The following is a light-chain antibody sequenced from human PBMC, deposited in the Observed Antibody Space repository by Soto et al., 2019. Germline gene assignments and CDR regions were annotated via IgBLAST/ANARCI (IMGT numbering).Light chain of an antibody. V-gene: IGKV1-6*01. CDR1: QGIRND. CDR2: AAS. Sequence: AIQMTQSPSSLSAAVGDRVTVTCRASQGIRNDLGWYQQKPGKAPKLLIYAASSLQSGVPSRFSGSGSGTDFTLTISSLQPEDFATYYCLQDYNYPYTFGQGTKLEIK. J-gene: IGKJ2*01. CDR3: LQDYNYPYT.